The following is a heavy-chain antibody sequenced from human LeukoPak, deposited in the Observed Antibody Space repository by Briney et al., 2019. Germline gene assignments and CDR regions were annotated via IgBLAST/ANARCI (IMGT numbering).Heavy chain of an antibody. CDR2: IYYSGST. CDR3: ARTSSSSCYVP. Sequence: SETLSLTCTVSGGSIRSSTYYWGWIRQPPGKGLEWIGSIYYSGSTYYNPSLKSRVTISVDTSKNQFSLKLSSVTAADTAVYYCARTSSSSCYVPWGQGTLVTVSS. CDR1: GGSIRSSTYY. D-gene: IGHD2-2*01. J-gene: IGHJ5*02. V-gene: IGHV4-39*01.